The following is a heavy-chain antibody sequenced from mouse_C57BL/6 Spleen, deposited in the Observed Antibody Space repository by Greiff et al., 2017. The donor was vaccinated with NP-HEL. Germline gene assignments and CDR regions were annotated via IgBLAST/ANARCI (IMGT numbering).Heavy chain of an antibody. CDR3: ARDGYGGMDY. V-gene: IGHV5-4*01. CDR2: ISDGGSYT. CDR1: GFTFSSYA. D-gene: IGHD2-2*01. J-gene: IGHJ4*01. Sequence: EVKLVESGGGLVKPGGSLKLSCAASGFTFSSYAMSWVRQTPEKRLEWVATISDGGSYTYYPDNVKGRFTISRDNAKNNLYLQMSHLKSEDTAMYYCARDGYGGMDYWGQGTSVTVSS.